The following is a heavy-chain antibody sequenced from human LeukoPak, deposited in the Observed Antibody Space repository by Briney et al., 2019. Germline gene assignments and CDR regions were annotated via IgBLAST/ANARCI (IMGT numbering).Heavy chain of an antibody. V-gene: IGHV3-23*01. CDR3: AKDRELYSHGDYPDSYGMDV. D-gene: IGHD4-17*01. J-gene: IGHJ6*02. CDR1: GFTFSNYA. Sequence: PGGSLRLSCAASGFTFSNYAMSWVRQAPGKGLDWVSAITGSGGSTYYADSVKGRFTISRDNSKNTLYLQMNSLRAEDTAVYYCAKDRELYSHGDYPDSYGMDVWGLGTTVTVSS. CDR2: ITGSGGST.